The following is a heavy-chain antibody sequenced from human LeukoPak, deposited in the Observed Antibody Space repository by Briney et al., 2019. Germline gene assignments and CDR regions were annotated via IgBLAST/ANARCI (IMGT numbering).Heavy chain of an antibody. CDR3: AKSKFGFDY. CDR1: GFTFSSYG. J-gene: IGHJ4*02. V-gene: IGHV3-30*18. Sequence: PGGSLRLSCAASGFTFSSYGMHWVRQAPGKGLEWVAVISYDGSNKYYADSVKGRFTISRDNSKNTLYLQMNSLRAEDTAVYYCAKSKFGFDYWGQGTLVTVSS. CDR2: ISYDGSNK. D-gene: IGHD3-10*01.